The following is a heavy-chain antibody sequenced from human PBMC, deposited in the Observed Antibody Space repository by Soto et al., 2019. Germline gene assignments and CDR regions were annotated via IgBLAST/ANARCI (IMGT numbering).Heavy chain of an antibody. Sequence: SLSCAASGFTFSSYWMHWVRQAPGKGLVWVSRINSDGSSTSYADSVKGRFTISRDNAKNTLYLQMNSLRAEDTAVYYCAREGSARRYYYGMDVWGQGTTVTVSS. CDR3: AREGSARRYYYGMDV. CDR1: GFTFSSYW. J-gene: IGHJ6*02. V-gene: IGHV3-74*01. D-gene: IGHD6-6*01. CDR2: INSDGSST.